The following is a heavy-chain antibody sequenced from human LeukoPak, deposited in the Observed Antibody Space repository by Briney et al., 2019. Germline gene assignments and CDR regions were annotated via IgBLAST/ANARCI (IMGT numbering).Heavy chain of an antibody. CDR1: GGSFSGYY. J-gene: IGHJ4*02. CDR3: ARVPPRSGNYPFDY. V-gene: IGHV4-34*01. Sequence: SGTLSLTCAVYGGSFSGYYWSWIRQPPGKGLEWIGEINHSGSTNYNPSLKSRVTISVDTSKNQFSLKLSSVTAADTAVYYCARVPPRSGNYPFDYWGQGTLVTVSS. D-gene: IGHD4-23*01. CDR2: INHSGST.